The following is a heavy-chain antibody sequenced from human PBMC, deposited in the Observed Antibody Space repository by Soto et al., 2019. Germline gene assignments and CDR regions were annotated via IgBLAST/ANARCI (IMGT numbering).Heavy chain of an antibody. Sequence: GGSLTLSCAASGFIFSGSAIHWVRQASGKGLEWVGRIRSRANNFATSSAASVKGRFTFSRDDSKNTAYLQMNTLKPEDTAVYYCARGQGAATGDYYYNGMEVWGQGTPVTVSS. CDR2: IRSRANNFAT. CDR1: GFIFSGSA. V-gene: IGHV3-73*01. CDR3: ARGQGAATGDYYYNGMEV. J-gene: IGHJ6*02. D-gene: IGHD2-15*01.